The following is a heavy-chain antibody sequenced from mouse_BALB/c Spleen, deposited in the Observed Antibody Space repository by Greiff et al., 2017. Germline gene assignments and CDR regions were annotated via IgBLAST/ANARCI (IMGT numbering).Heavy chain of an antibody. CDR2: IDPSDSYT. J-gene: IGHJ2*01. CDR1: GYTFTSYW. CDR3: ARHYYGSYLDY. D-gene: IGHD1-2*01. V-gene: IGHV1-69*02. Sequence: VQLQQSGAELVKPGASVKLSCKASGYTFTSYWMHWVKQRPGQGLEWIGEIDPSDSYTNYNQKFKGKATLTVDKSSSTAYMQLSSLTSEDSAVYYCARHYYGSYLDYWGQGTTLTVSS.